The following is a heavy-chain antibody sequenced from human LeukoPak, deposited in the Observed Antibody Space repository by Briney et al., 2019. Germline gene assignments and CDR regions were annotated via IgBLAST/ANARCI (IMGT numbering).Heavy chain of an antibody. CDR3: ARDGDTAMVLGY. CDR2: IYYSGST. J-gene: IGHJ4*02. V-gene: IGHV4-59*01. Sequence: PSETLSLTCTVSGGSISSYYWSWLRQPPGKGLEGIGYIYYSGSTNYNPSLKSRVTRSVDTSKKQFSLKLSSVTAADTAVYYCARDGDTAMVLGYWGQGTLVTVSS. D-gene: IGHD5-18*01. CDR1: GGSISSYY.